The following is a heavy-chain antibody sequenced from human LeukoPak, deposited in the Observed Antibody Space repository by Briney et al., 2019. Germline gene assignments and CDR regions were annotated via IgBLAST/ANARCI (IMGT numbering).Heavy chain of an antibody. CDR2: IYPSDSHT. V-gene: IGHV5-51*01. CDR1: GYTFTNYW. D-gene: IGHD1-26*01. J-gene: IGHJ6*04. CDR3: ARGSGSPENYYYYGMDV. Sequence: GESLKISCKGSGYTFTNYWIGWVRQMPGKGLEWMGIIYPSDSHTTYSPSFQGQVTISADKSISTAHLQWSSLKASDTAIYYCARGSGSPENYYYYGMDVWGKGTTVTVSS.